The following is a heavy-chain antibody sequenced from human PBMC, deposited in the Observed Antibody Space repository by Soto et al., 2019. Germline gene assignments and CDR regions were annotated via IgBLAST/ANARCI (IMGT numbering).Heavy chain of an antibody. CDR3: ARLTEGYCTNGVCAALDY. CDR2: IYYSGST. CDR1: GGSISSVGYY. Sequence: SETLSLTCTVSGGSISSVGYYWSWIRQHPGKGLEWIGYIYYSGSTYYNPSLKSRVTISVDTSKNQFSLKLSSVTAADTAVYYCARLTEGYCTNGVCAALDYWGQGTLVTVSS. J-gene: IGHJ4*02. D-gene: IGHD2-8*01. V-gene: IGHV4-31*03.